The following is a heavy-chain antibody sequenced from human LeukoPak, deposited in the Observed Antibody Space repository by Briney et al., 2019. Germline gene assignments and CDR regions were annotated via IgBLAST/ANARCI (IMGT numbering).Heavy chain of an antibody. CDR1: GGSISSYY. CDR2: IYYSGST. D-gene: IGHD5-12*01. Sequence: PSETLSLTCTVSGGSISSYYWSWIRQPPGKGLEWIGYIYYSGSTNYNPSLKSRVTISVDTSKNQFSLKLSSVTAADTAVHYGARSYSGYDVIPGFWGQGTLVTVSS. V-gene: IGHV4-59*01. J-gene: IGHJ4*02. CDR3: ARSYSGYDVIPGF.